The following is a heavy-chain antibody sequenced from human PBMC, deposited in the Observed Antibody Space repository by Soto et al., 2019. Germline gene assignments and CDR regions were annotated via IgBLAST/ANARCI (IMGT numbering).Heavy chain of an antibody. D-gene: IGHD5-12*01. CDR3: ARGDVVRWLASYYFDY. Sequence: SETLSLTCAVYGGSFSGYYWSWIRQPPGKGVEWIGEINHSGSTNYNPSLKSRVTISVDTSKNQFSLKLRSVTAADTAVYYCARGDVVRWLASYYFDYWGQGTLVTVSS. V-gene: IGHV4-34*01. J-gene: IGHJ4*02. CDR2: INHSGST. CDR1: GGSFSGYY.